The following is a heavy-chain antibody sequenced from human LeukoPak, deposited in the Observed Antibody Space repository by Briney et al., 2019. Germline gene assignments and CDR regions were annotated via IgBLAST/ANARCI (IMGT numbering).Heavy chain of an antibody. Sequence: PGGSLRLSCEASGFTFSAYAMTWVRQAPGKGLEWVSGISGSGGSTYYADSVGRFSISRDNSNNTLYLQLTSLRADDTAVYYCAKEGRGMGAATMDYWGQGTLVTVSS. CDR1: GFTFSAYA. CDR2: ISGSGGST. D-gene: IGHD1-26*01. CDR3: AKEGRGMGAATMDY. V-gene: IGHV3-23*01. J-gene: IGHJ4*02.